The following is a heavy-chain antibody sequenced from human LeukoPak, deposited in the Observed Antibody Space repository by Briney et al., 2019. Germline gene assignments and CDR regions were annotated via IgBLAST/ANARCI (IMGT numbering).Heavy chain of an antibody. Sequence: PGGSLRLSCAASGFPFSSYEMNWVRQAPGKGLEWVSYISSGSSSIFYADSVKGRFTISRDNAKNSLYLQMNSLRVEDTAVYYCVKESGFMVAPNSAFDIWGQGTMVTVSS. D-gene: IGHD4/OR15-4a*01. CDR3: VKESGFMVAPNSAFDI. V-gene: IGHV3-48*03. CDR2: ISSGSSSI. CDR1: GFPFSSYE. J-gene: IGHJ3*02.